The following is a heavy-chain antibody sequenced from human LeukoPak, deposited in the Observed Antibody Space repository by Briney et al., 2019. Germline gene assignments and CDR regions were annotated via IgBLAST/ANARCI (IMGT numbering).Heavy chain of an antibody. CDR1: GGSISSYY. CDR3: AREGLRYFDWLGAIRAFDI. V-gene: IGHV4-59*01. D-gene: IGHD3-9*01. J-gene: IGHJ3*02. Sequence: SETLSLTCTVSGGSISSYYWSWIRQAPGKGLEWIGYIYYSGSTNYNPSLKSRVTISVDTSKNQFSLKLSSVTAADTAVYYCAREGLRYFDWLGAIRAFDIWGQGTMVTVSS. CDR2: IYYSGST.